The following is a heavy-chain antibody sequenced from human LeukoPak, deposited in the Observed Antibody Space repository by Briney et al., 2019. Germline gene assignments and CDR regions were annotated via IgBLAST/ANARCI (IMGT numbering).Heavy chain of an antibody. D-gene: IGHD5-18*01. CDR2: IYYSGST. CDR1: GGSTSSYY. J-gene: IGHJ4*02. V-gene: IGHV4-59*01. Sequence: SETLSLTCTVSGGSTSSYYWSWIRQPPGKGLEWIGYIYYSGSTNYNPSLKSRVTISVDTSKNQFSLKLSSVTAADTAVYYCARGYTAMVTDYWGQGTLVTVSS. CDR3: ARGYTAMVTDY.